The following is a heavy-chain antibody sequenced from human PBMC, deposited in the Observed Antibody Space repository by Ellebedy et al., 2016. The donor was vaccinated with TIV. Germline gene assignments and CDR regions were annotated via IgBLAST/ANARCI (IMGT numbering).Heavy chain of an antibody. CDR1: GFTFSSYA. D-gene: IGHD6-13*01. Sequence: GESLKISCAASGFTFSSYAMSWVRQAPGKGLEWVSAISGSGGSTYYADSVKGRFTISRDNSKNTLYLQMNSLRAEDTAVYYCAKSKTGGGGYSSSPVDYWGQGTLVTVSS. J-gene: IGHJ4*02. CDR2: ISGSGGST. V-gene: IGHV3-23*01. CDR3: AKSKTGGGGYSSSPVDY.